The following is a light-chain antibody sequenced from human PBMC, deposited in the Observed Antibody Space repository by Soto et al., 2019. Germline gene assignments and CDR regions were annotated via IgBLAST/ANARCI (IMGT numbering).Light chain of an antibody. CDR2: YVS. J-gene: IGLJ1*01. CDR1: SSDVGGNKY. CDR3: SAFTGTTYV. Sequence: QSALTQPASVSGSPGQSITISCTGTSSDVGGNKYVSWYQHYPVKAPKLMICYVSNRPSGVSTRFSGSKSGHTASLTISGLPAEDEADYYCSAFTGTTYVFGPGTKLTVL. V-gene: IGLV2-14*03.